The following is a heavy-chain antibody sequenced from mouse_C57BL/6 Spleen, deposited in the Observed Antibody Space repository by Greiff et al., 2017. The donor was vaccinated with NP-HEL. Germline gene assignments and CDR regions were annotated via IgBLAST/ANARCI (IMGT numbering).Heavy chain of an antibody. CDR3: AREGVLYDYDEGYFDV. Sequence: VQLQQPGAELVKPGASVKLSCKASGYTFTSYWMHWVKQRPGQGLEWIGMIHPNSGSTNYNEKFKSKATLTVDKSSSTAYMQLSSLTSEDSAVYYCAREGVLYDYDEGYFDVWGTGTTVTVSS. V-gene: IGHV1-64*01. CDR1: GYTFTSYW. CDR2: IHPNSGST. J-gene: IGHJ1*03. D-gene: IGHD2-4*01.